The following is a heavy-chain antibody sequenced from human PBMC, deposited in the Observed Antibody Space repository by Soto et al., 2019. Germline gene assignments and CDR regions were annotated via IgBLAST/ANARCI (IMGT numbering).Heavy chain of an antibody. CDR1: GYTFTSYY. CDR3: AREDLQLWPAGWFDP. J-gene: IGHJ5*02. Sequence: QVQLVQSGAEVKKPGASVKVSCKASGYTFTSYYMHWVRQAPGQGLEWMGIINPSGGSTSYAQKFQGRVTMTRDTSTSTVYVELSSLRSEDTAVYYCAREDLQLWPAGWFDPWGQGTLVTVSS. D-gene: IGHD5-18*01. V-gene: IGHV1-46*01. CDR2: INPSGGST.